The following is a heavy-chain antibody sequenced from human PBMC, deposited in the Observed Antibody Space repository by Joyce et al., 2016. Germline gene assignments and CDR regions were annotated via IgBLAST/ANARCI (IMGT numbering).Heavy chain of an antibody. V-gene: IGHV4-34*01. CDR2: ITHTGGT. J-gene: IGHJ2*01. D-gene: IGHD2-2*01. Sequence: QVQLQQWGAGLLKPSETLSLTCAVYGGSFSGYIWSWIRQPPGKGLEWIGQITHTGGTNYYPSLTSRVTISLDTSKNQFSLKLRSVTAADTAVYYCARTSRIVVVPADHYWYFDLWGRGTLVAVSS. CDR1: GGSFSGYI. CDR3: ARTSRIVVVPADHYWYFDL.